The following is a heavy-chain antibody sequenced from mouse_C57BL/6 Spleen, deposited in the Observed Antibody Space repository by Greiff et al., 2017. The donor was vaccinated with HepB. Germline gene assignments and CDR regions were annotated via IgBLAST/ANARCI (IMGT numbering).Heavy chain of an antibody. D-gene: IGHD1-1*01. CDR1: GYTFTDYN. J-gene: IGHJ1*03. CDR2: INPNNGGT. CDR3: ARGHYYGSSYWYFDV. Sequence: EVQLQQSGPELVKPGASVKIPCKASGYTFTDYNMDWVKQSHGKSLEWIGDINPNNGGTIYNQKFKGKATLTVDKSSSTAYMALRSLTSEDTAVYYCARGHYYGSSYWYFDVWGTGTTVTVSS. V-gene: IGHV1-18*01.